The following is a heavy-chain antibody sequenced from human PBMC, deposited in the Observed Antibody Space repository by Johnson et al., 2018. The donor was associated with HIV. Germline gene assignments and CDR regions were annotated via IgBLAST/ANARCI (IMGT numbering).Heavy chain of an antibody. V-gene: IGHV3-15*01. Sequence: VQLVESGGGVVQPGRSLRLSCAASGFTFSNAWMSWVRQAPGKGLEWVGRIKSKTDGGTTDYAAPVKGRFTISRDDSKNTLYLQMNSLKTEDTAVYYCTTTGTWYYDSSGYSTSDAFDIWGQGTMVTVSS. CDR1: GFTFSNAW. D-gene: IGHD3-22*01. CDR2: IKSKTDGGTT. J-gene: IGHJ3*02. CDR3: TTTGTWYYDSSGYSTSDAFDI.